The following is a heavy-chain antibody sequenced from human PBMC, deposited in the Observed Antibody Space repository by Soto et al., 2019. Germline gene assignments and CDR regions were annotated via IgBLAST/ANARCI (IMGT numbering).Heavy chain of an antibody. CDR3: AKDLFPTSGQRFFFES. D-gene: IGHD2-21*01. CDR2: ILHDETP. Sequence: GGSLRLSCAASGFTFSTYAMTWVRQAPGRGLEWVSTILHDETPCYTDSVKGRFTISRDNVRGTLYLQMNGLRVGDAALYFCAKDLFPTSGQRFFFESWGQGSLVTVSS. V-gene: IGHV3-23*01. J-gene: IGHJ4*02. CDR1: GFTFSTYA.